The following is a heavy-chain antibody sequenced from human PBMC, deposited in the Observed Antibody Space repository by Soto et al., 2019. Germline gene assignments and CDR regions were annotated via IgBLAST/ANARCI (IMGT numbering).Heavy chain of an antibody. Sequence: GGSLRLSCAASGFTFSVYWMHWVRQVPGKGPEWVSRINDDGISTNYADSVKGRFTFSRDNAKNTLYLQMNALRVEDTAVYYCTRGPRSTSTGTGAFWGQGTLVTVSS. D-gene: IGHD1-1*01. CDR3: TRGPRSTSTGTGAF. V-gene: IGHV3-74*01. J-gene: IGHJ4*02. CDR2: INDDGIST. CDR1: GFTFSVYW.